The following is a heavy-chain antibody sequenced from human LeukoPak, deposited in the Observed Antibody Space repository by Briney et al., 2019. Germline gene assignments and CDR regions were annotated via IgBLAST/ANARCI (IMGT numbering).Heavy chain of an antibody. V-gene: IGHV3-53*01. J-gene: IGHJ4*02. Sequence: AGESLRLSCAASGFTVSSNFMSWVRQAPGKGLEWVSVIHSGRSTYYADSVKGRFTIYRDNSKNTVYLQMNSLKAEDTAVYYCTSHSDTLTGYSFDYWGQGTLVTVSS. D-gene: IGHD3-9*01. CDR2: IHSGRST. CDR3: TSHSDTLTGYSFDY. CDR1: GFTVSSNF.